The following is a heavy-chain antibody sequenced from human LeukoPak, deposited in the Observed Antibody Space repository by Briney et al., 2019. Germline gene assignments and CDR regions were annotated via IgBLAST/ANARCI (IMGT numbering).Heavy chain of an antibody. J-gene: IGHJ3*02. CDR3: ARDRRDILTGYYRLDAFDI. CDR2: IWYDGSNK. D-gene: IGHD3-9*01. Sequence: GGSLRLSCAASGFTFSSYGMHWVRQAPGKGLEWVAVIWYDGSNKYYADSVKGRFTIFRDNSKNTLYLQMNSLRAEDTAVYYCARDRRDILTGYYRLDAFDIWGQGTMVTVSS. CDR1: GFTFSSYG. V-gene: IGHV3-33*01.